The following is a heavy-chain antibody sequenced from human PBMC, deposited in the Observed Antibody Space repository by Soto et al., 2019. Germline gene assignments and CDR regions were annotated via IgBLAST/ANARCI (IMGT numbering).Heavy chain of an antibody. J-gene: IGHJ6*02. V-gene: IGHV4-39*01. Sequence: SDTMSLSCTVYGPSISSSSYYWGWIRKPPGQGLECIGSIYYSGSTYYNPSLKSRVTISVDTSKNQFSLKLSSVTAADTAVYYCACIFSGGYGYGFYYYGMDVWGQGTTVT. CDR3: ACIFSGGYGYGFYYYGMDV. CDR2: IYYSGST. CDR1: GPSISSSSYY. D-gene: IGHD5-18*01.